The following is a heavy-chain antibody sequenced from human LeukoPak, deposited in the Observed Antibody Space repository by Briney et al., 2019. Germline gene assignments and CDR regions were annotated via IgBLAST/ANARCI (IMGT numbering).Heavy chain of an antibody. CDR1: GFTFTTYS. CDR2: ISSGSSAI. J-gene: IGHJ4*02. V-gene: IGHV3-21*01. CDR3: ARGHTAVTRHFDF. Sequence: GGSLRLSCEASGFTFTTYSMTWVRQAPGKGLEWVSIISSGSSAIFSADALKGRFTIPRDDAKNLLYLDMNSPRAEDTAVYYCARGHTAVTRHFDFWGQGTLVTVSS. D-gene: IGHD4-17*01.